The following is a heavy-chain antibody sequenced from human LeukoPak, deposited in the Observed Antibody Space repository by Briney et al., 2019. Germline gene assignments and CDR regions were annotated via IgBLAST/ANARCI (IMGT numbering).Heavy chain of an antibody. J-gene: IGHJ5*02. Sequence: GGSLRLSCAASGFTFSSTGMHWVRQAPGKGLEWVAVIWDDGSNKYYADSVKGRFTISRDNSKNTLYLQMNSLRAEDTAVYYCAREAGAPNWFDPWGQGTLVTVSS. CDR1: GFTFSSTG. CDR2: IWDDGSNK. D-gene: IGHD6-19*01. CDR3: AREAGAPNWFDP. V-gene: IGHV3-33*01.